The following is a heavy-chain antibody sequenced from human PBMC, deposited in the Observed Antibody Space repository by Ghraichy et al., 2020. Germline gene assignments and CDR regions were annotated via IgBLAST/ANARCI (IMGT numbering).Heavy chain of an antibody. Sequence: TLSLTCAISGDSVSSNSVTWNWIRQSPSRGLEWLGRTYYRSKWYNDYAVSVKSRITINPDTSKNQFSLQLNSVTSEDTAVYYCARDPRYYYYYYMDVWGKGTTVTVSS. CDR3: ARDPRYYYYYYMDV. J-gene: IGHJ6*03. V-gene: IGHV6-1*01. CDR1: GDSVSSNSVT. CDR2: TYYRSKWYN.